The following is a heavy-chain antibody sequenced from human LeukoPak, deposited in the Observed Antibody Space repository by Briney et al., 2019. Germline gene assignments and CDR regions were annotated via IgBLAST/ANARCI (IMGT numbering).Heavy chain of an antibody. CDR2: ISGSGGST. J-gene: IGHJ4*02. Sequence: GGSLRLSCAASGFTFSSYAMSWVRQAPGKGLEWVSAISGSGGSTYYADSVKGRFTISRDNSKNTLYLRMNSLRAEDTAVYYCAKALARRDLPDYWGQGTLVTVSS. CDR1: GFTFSSYA. V-gene: IGHV3-23*01. D-gene: IGHD6-6*01. CDR3: AKALARRDLPDY.